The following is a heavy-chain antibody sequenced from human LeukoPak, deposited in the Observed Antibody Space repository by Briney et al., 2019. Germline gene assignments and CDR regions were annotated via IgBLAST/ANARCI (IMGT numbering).Heavy chain of an antibody. V-gene: IGHV1-69*05. Sequence: SVKVSCKASGGTFSSYAISWVRQAPGQGLEWMGGIIPIFGTANYAQKFQGRVTITTDESTSTAYMELSSLRSEDTAAYYCAYGGGHVDTAMAEYYYYYMDVWGKGTTVTVSS. J-gene: IGHJ6*03. CDR2: IIPIFGTA. CDR1: GGTFSSYA. CDR3: AYGGGHVDTAMAEYYYYYMDV. D-gene: IGHD5-18*01.